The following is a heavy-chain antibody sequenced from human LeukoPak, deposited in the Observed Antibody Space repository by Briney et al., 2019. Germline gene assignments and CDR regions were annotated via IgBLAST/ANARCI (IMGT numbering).Heavy chain of an antibody. CDR3: ARFEHYDILTGYYDDPREVDY. CDR2: IYSSGST. V-gene: IGHV4-4*07. D-gene: IGHD3-9*01. CDR1: GGSISSYY. Sequence: PSETLSLTCTVSGGSISSYYWSWIRQPAGKGLEWIGRIYSSGSTNYNPSLKSRVTMSVDTSKNQFSLKLSSVTAADTAVYYCARFEHYDILTGYYDDPREVDYWGQGTLVTVSS. J-gene: IGHJ4*02.